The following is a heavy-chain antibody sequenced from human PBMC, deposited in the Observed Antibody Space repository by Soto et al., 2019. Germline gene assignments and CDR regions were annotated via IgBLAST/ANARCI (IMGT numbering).Heavy chain of an antibody. D-gene: IGHD6-13*01. CDR2: INAGNGNT. CDR1: GYTCTSYA. Sequence: QVQLVQSGAEVKKPGASVKVSCKASGYTCTSYAMHWVRQAPGQRLEWMGWINAGNGNTKYSQKFQGRVTITRDTSASTAYMELSSLRSEDTAVYYCSRDLAAPYGMDVWGQGTTVTVSS. V-gene: IGHV1-3*01. CDR3: SRDLAAPYGMDV. J-gene: IGHJ6*02.